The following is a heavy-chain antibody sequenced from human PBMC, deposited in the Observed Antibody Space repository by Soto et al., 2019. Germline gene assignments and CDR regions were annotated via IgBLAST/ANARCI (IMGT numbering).Heavy chain of an antibody. CDR3: ARGERPPRLRRSTADPR. CDR1: GFTFSSYA. D-gene: IGHD4-17*01. Sequence: QVQLVESGGGVVQPGRSLRLSCAASGFTFSSYAMHWVRQAPGKGLEWVAVISYDGSNKYYADSVKGRFTISRDNSKNTLYLQMNSLRAEDTAVYYCARGERPPRLRRSTADPRWGQGTLVTVSS. V-gene: IGHV3-30-3*01. J-gene: IGHJ4*02. CDR2: ISYDGSNK.